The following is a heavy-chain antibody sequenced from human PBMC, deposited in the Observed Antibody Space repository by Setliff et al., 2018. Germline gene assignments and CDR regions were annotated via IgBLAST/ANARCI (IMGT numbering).Heavy chain of an antibody. CDR1: GFAFANYN. D-gene: IGHD2-15*01. Sequence: WGSLRLSCAASGFAFANYNMIWVRQAPGKGLEWVASLSSANNYIVYADSVKGRFTISRDNAQSSLFLQMNSLRPEDTAVYYCARTCSGSGCYAGLESWGQGTPVTVSS. J-gene: IGHJ4*02. CDR2: LSSANNYI. V-gene: IGHV3-21*01. CDR3: ARTCSGSGCYAGLES.